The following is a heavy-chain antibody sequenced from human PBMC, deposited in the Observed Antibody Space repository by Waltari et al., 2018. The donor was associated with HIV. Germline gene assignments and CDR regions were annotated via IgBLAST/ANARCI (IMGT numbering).Heavy chain of an antibody. V-gene: IGHV4-34*01. Sequence: CAVYGESFSGHFWSWISQPPGKGLEWIGEVNHARKANYNPSLESRVSVSVDMSKNQFFLTLTSVTAAETAVYFCARQATSGSMSSSFFGAITTRGADAFDYWGRGTNVIVSS. CDR1: GESFSGHF. D-gene: IGHD3-3*01. CDR3: ARQATSGSMSSSFFGAITTRGADAFDY. J-gene: IGHJ3*01. CDR2: VNHARKA.